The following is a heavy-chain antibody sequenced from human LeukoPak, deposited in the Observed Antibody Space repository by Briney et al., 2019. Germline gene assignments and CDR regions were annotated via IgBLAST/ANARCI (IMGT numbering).Heavy chain of an antibody. CDR2: MNPNSGNT. CDR1: GYTFTSYD. Sequence: GASVKVSCEASGYTFTSYDINWVRQATGQGLEWMGWMNPNSGNTGYAQKFQGRVTMTRNTSISTAYMELSSLRSEDTAVYYCARRGYSRRWFDPWGQGTLVTVSS. D-gene: IGHD5-18*01. V-gene: IGHV1-8*01. J-gene: IGHJ5*02. CDR3: ARRGYSRRWFDP.